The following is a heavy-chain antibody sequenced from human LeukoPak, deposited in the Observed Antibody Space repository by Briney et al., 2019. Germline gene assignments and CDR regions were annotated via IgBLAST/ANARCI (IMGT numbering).Heavy chain of an antibody. J-gene: IGHJ5*02. CDR2: IIPILGIA. CDR3: ARDRGSSCYRAEWFDP. D-gene: IGHD6-13*01. Sequence: ASVKVSCKASGGTFSSYAISWVRQAPGQVLEWMGRIIPILGIANYAQKFQGRVTITADKSTSTAYMELSSLRSEDTAVYYCARDRGSSCYRAEWFDPWGQGTLVTVSS. CDR1: GGTFSSYA. V-gene: IGHV1-69*04.